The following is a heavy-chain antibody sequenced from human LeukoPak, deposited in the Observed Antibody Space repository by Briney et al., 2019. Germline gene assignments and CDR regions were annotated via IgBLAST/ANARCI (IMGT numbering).Heavy chain of an antibody. J-gene: IGHJ4*02. CDR3: ARRYYYNLGSFPFDF. D-gene: IGHD3-10*01. CDR1: GGPFSGYF. CDR2: IHNSGTT. V-gene: IGHV4-34*01. Sequence: SETLSLTCAVSGGPFSGYFWSWIRQSSGKGLEWIGEIHNSGTTNYNPSPNSRVTISEDTSKNQFYPNLSSVTAADTAVYYCARRYYYNLGSFPFDFWGQGTLVTVSS.